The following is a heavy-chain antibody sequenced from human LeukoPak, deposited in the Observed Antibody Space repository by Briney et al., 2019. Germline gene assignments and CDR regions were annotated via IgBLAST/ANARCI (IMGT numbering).Heavy chain of an antibody. CDR1: GGSISSGGYY. J-gene: IGHJ4*02. Sequence: SETLSLTCTVSGGSISSGGYYWSWIRQHPGKGLEWIGYIDYSGSTYYNRSLKSRVTISVDTSKNQCSLKLSSVTAADTAVYYCARGQLRYFDWLLYEGQDFDYWGQGTLVTVSS. CDR2: IDYSGST. V-gene: IGHV4-31*03. CDR3: ARGQLRYFDWLLYEGQDFDY. D-gene: IGHD3-9*01.